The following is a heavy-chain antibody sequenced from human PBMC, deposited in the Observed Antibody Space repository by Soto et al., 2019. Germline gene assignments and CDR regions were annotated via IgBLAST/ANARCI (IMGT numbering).Heavy chain of an antibody. D-gene: IGHD3-3*01. V-gene: IGHV1-8*02. CDR3: ATLRSYYGMDV. J-gene: IGHJ6*02. CDR1: GGTFSSYA. CDR2: IIPNSGNT. Sequence: GASVKVSCKASGGTFSSYAISWVRQAPGQGLEWMGGIIPNSGNTGYAQKFQGRVTMTRNTSISTAYMELSSLRSEDTAVYYCATLRSYYGMDVWGQGTTVTVSS.